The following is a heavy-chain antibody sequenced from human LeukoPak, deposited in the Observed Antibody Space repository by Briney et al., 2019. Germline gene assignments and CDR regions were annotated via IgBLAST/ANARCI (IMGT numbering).Heavy chain of an antibody. D-gene: IGHD3-22*01. Sequence: PGGSLRLSCAASGFTFSSYAMSWVRQAPGKGLEWVSAISGSGGSTYYADSVKGRFTISRDNSKNTLYLQMNSLRAEDTAVYYCAKSSYDSSGYLPYYYYMDVWGKGTTVTVSS. J-gene: IGHJ6*03. CDR1: GFTFSSYA. CDR2: ISGSGGST. V-gene: IGHV3-23*01. CDR3: AKSSYDSSGYLPYYYYMDV.